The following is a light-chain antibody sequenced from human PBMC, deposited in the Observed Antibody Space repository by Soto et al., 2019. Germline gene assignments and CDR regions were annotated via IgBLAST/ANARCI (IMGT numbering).Light chain of an antibody. V-gene: IGLV2-23*02. CDR1: RSDVSSYHL. CDR3: CSYAGSDTFGV. Sequence: SVLTQPASVPGSPRQSITISSTRTRSDVSSYHLVSWYQQYQGKTPKLMIYAATKRPSGVCNRFSGSKSGITATLTISGIQAEDEADYYCCSYAGSDTFGVVGTGTKVTVL. J-gene: IGLJ1*01. CDR2: AAT.